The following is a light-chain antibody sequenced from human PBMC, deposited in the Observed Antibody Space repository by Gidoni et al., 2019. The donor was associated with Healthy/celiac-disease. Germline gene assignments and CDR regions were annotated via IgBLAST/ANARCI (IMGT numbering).Light chain of an antibody. V-gene: IGKV3-15*01. CDR1: QSVSSN. Sequence: EIVMTQSPATLSVSPGERATLSCRASQSVSSNLAWYQQKPGQAPRRLIYGASTRATGIPARFSGSGSGTEFTLTISSLQSEDFAVYYCQQYNNWPFTFGPXTKVDIK. J-gene: IGKJ3*01. CDR3: QQYNNWPFT. CDR2: GAS.